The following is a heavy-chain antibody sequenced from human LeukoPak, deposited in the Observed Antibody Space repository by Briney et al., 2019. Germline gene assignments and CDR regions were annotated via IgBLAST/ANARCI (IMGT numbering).Heavy chain of an antibody. D-gene: IGHD3-22*01. CDR1: GFTFSSYW. CDR3: ARDRGDYYDSSGYHT. Sequence: QLGGSLRLSCAASGFTFSSYWMSWVRQAPGKGLEWVANIKQDGSEKYYVDSVKGRFTISRDNAKNSLYLQMNSLRAEDTAVYYCARDRGDYYDSSGYHTWGQGTLVTVSS. J-gene: IGHJ5*02. CDR2: IKQDGSEK. V-gene: IGHV3-7*01.